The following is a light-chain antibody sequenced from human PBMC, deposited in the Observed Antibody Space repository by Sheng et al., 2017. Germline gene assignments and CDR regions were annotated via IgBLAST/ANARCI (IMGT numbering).Light chain of an antibody. CDR2: LTS. CDR1: QSLLHSNGFNY. V-gene: IGKV2-28*01. J-gene: IGKJ4*01. CDR3: VQTLQTPLT. Sequence: DIVMTQSPLSLPVTPGEPASISCRSSQSLLHSNGFNYLDWYLQKPGQSPQLLIYLTSSRASGVPDRFSGSGSGTDFTLKISRVEAEDVGIYYCVQTLQTPLTFGGGTQVEIK.